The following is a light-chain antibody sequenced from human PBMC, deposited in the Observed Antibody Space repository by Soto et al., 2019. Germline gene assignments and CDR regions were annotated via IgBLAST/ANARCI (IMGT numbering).Light chain of an antibody. CDR2: AAS. CDR1: ESVRSY. V-gene: IGKV1-39*01. Sequence: DIQMTQSPSSLSASVGDRVTITCRAKESVRSYVIWYQQKPGKAPKLLIYAASSLQSGVPARFSGSGSVTDFTLTISGLQPEDLATYYCQQSYSKWTFGQGTKVEIK. J-gene: IGKJ1*01. CDR3: QQSYSKWT.